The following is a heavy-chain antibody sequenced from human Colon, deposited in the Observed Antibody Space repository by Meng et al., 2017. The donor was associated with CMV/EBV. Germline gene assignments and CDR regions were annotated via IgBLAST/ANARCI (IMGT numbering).Heavy chain of an antibody. CDR2: INHSGST. Sequence: SQTRSLTGAVYGGSFSGYYWSWIRQPPGKGLEWIGEINHSGSTNYNPSLKSRVTISVDTSKNQFSLKLSSVTAADTAVYYCARLRLITMVRGARDYYYGMDVWGQGTTVTVSS. CDR1: GGSFSGYY. V-gene: IGHV4-34*01. J-gene: IGHJ6*02. D-gene: IGHD3-10*01. CDR3: ARLRLITMVRGARDYYYGMDV.